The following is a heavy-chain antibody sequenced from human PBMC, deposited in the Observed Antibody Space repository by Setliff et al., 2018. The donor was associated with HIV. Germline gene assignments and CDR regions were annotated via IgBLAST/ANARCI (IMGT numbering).Heavy chain of an antibody. CDR1: GGTFSNYY. Sequence: ASETLSLTCAVYGGTFSNYYWTWIRQSPVKGLEWIGEISHNGNTNYSPSLKGRLTLSADTSKNQFSLKLNSVTAADTAVYYCAGITVVTPYYFDYWGQGTLVTVSS. CDR2: ISHNGNT. V-gene: IGHV4-34*08. J-gene: IGHJ4*02. D-gene: IGHD2-21*02. CDR3: AGITVVTPYYFDY.